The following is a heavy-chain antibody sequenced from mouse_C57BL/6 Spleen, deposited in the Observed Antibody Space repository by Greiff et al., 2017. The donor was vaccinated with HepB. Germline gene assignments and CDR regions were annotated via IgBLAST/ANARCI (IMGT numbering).Heavy chain of an antibody. CDR1: GYTFTSYW. J-gene: IGHJ3*01. D-gene: IGHD2-3*01. CDR2: IDPSDSET. CDR3: ARDGYYSWFAY. V-gene: IGHV1-52*01. Sequence: QVQLQQPGAELVRPGSSVKLSCKASGYTFTSYWMHWVKQRPIQGLEWIGNIDPSDSETHYNQKFKDKATLTVDKSSSTAYMQLSSLTSADSAVYYCARDGYYSWFAYWCQGTPVTVSA.